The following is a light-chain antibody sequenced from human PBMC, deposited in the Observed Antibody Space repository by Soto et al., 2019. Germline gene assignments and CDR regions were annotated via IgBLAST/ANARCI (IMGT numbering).Light chain of an antibody. CDR3: QHYNTYPWT. V-gene: IGKV1-5*03. CDR2: KAS. Sequence: EIQRPQSPSTLSRSGGDRVTISCRASQSISSWVAWYQQKPGKGPKLLIYKASHLESGVPSRFSGSGSGTEFTLTISSLQPGDFATYYCQHYNTYPWTVGHGTQVDIK. J-gene: IGKJ1*01. CDR1: QSISSW.